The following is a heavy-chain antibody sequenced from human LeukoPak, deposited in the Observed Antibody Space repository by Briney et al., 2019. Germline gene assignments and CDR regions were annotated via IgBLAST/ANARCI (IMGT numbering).Heavy chain of an antibody. CDR2: INHSGST. Sequence: SETLSLTCAVHGGSFSGYSWSWIRQPPGKGLEWIGEINHSGSTNYNPSLKSRVTISVDTSQNQFSLKLSSVTAADTAVYYCARGRHYYDSSGYYCDYWGQGTLVTVCS. CDR3: ARGRHYYDSSGYYCDY. J-gene: IGHJ4*02. V-gene: IGHV4-34*01. CDR1: GGSFSGYS. D-gene: IGHD3-22*01.